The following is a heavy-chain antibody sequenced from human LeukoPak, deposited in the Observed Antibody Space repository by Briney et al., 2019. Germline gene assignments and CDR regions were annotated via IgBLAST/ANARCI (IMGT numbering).Heavy chain of an antibody. CDR3: ARVLPYSSGWYYYYYMDV. CDR2: INPSGGST. CDR1: GYTFTRYY. V-gene: IGHV1-46*01. D-gene: IGHD6-19*01. Sequence: ASVKVSCKASGYTFTRYYMYWVRQAPGQGLEWMGIINPSGGSTNYAQKFQGRVTMTRDTSTNTVYMELSSLRSEDTAVYYCARVLPYSSGWYYYYYMDVWGKGTTVTVSS. J-gene: IGHJ6*03.